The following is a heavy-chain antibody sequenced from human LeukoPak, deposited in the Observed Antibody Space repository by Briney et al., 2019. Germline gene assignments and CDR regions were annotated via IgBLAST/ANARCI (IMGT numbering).Heavy chain of an antibody. V-gene: IGHV4-39*01. J-gene: IGHJ6*03. CDR2: MYYSGST. Sequence: SETLSLTCTVSGGSISSSNYFWGWIRQPPGKGLEWIGSMYYSGSTYHNPSLKSRVTVSVDTSKNQFSLKLSSVTAADTAKYYCVRHRQGYYYMDVWGKGTTVTVSS. CDR3: VRHRQGYYYMDV. CDR1: GGSISSSNYF.